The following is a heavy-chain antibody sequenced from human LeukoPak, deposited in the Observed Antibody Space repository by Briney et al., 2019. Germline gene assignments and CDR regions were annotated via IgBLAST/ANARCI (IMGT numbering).Heavy chain of an antibody. CDR1: GFTFSNAW. D-gene: IGHD6-19*01. Sequence: GGSLRLSCAASGFTFSNAWMSWVRQAPGKGLEWVANIKQDGSEKYYVDSVKGRFTISRDNAKNSLYLQVNSLRAEDTAVYYCARLGRGWYADYWGQGTLVTVSS. V-gene: IGHV3-7*01. CDR3: ARLGRGWYADY. J-gene: IGHJ4*02. CDR2: IKQDGSEK.